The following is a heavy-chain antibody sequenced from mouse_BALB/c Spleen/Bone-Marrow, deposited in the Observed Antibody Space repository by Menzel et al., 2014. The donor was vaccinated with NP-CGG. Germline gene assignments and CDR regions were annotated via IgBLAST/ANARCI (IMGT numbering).Heavy chain of an antibody. CDR3: ARNYGGSLDY. CDR1: GFNIEDSY. Sequence: EVKLMESGAEIVKPGASVKSSCTTSGFNIEDSYIYWMKQRPEQGLEWIGRIDPANGNTKYDPKFQGKATITVDTSSATAYLQLSSLTSEDTAVYYCARNYGGSLDYWGQGTTLTVSS. V-gene: IGHV14-3*02. D-gene: IGHD1-1*01. CDR2: IDPANGNT. J-gene: IGHJ2*01.